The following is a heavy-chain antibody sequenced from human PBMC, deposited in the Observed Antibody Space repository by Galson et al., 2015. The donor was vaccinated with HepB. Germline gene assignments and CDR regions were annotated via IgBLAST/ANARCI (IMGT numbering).Heavy chain of an antibody. CDR2: IWYDGSNK. D-gene: IGHD4-17*01. V-gene: IGHV3-33*06. J-gene: IGHJ5*02. CDR1: GFTFSSYG. CDR3: AKDLLTTVTTPLSDP. Sequence: SLRLSCAASGFTFSSYGMRWVRQAPGKGLEWVAGIWYDGSNKYYADSVKGRFTISRDNSKNTLYLPMNSLRAGDTAVYYCAKDLLTTVTTPLSDPSGHASLVTVSS.